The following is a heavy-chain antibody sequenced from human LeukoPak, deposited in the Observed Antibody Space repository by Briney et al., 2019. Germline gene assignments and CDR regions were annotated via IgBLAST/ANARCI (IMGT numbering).Heavy chain of an antibody. J-gene: IGHJ4*02. CDR2: ISSSSSYI. Sequence: KPGGSLRLSCAASGFTFSSYSMNWVRQAPGKGLEWVSSISSSSSYIYYADSVKGRITISRDNAKNSLYLQMNSLRAEDTAVYYCARGAVVVPAASRADYWGQGTLVTVSS. D-gene: IGHD2-2*01. CDR3: ARGAVVVPAASRADY. V-gene: IGHV3-21*01. CDR1: GFTFSSYS.